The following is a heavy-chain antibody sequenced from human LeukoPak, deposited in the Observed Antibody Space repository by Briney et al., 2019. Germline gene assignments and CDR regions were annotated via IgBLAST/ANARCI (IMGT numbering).Heavy chain of an antibody. Sequence: ASVKVSCKASGGTFSSYAISWVRQAPGQGLEWMGGIIPIFGTANYAQKFQGRVTITTDESTSTAYMELSSLRSEDTAVYYCARDSGYDSPGEPGYYYYYMDVWGKGTTVTVSS. D-gene: IGHD5-12*01. CDR2: IIPIFGTA. CDR3: ARDSGYDSPGEPGYYYYYMDV. J-gene: IGHJ6*03. CDR1: GGTFSSYA. V-gene: IGHV1-69*05.